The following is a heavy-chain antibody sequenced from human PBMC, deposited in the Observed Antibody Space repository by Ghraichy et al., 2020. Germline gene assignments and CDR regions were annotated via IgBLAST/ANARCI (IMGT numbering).Heavy chain of an antibody. J-gene: IGHJ4*02. CDR3: GRLVIFGEFTVYHIDY. V-gene: IGHV4-39*01. D-gene: IGHD3-3*02. CDR1: GGPISSSNYY. CDR2: IYYRGST. Sequence: SKTLSLTCTVSGGPISSSNYYWGWLRQPPGKGLEWIGSIYYRGSTYYNPSLKSRVTTSVDTSNNQFSLKLRSVTAADTAVYYCGRLVIFGEFTVYHIDYWGPGILVTVTS.